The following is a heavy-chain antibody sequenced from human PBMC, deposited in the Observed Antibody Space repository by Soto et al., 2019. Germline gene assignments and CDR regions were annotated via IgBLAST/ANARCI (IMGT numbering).Heavy chain of an antibody. CDR3: ARKRRLLWFGELSYYMDV. Sequence: QLQLQESGPGLVKPSETLSLTCTVSGGSISSSSYYWGWIRQPPGKGLEWIGSIYYSGSTYYNPSLKSRVTISVDTSKNQSSLKLSSVTAADTAVYYCARKRRLLWFGELSYYMDVWGKGTTVTVSS. CDR2: IYYSGST. V-gene: IGHV4-39*01. D-gene: IGHD3-10*01. CDR1: GGSISSSSYY. J-gene: IGHJ6*03.